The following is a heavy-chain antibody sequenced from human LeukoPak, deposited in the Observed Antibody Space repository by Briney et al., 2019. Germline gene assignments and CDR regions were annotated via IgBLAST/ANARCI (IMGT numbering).Heavy chain of an antibody. V-gene: IGHV5-51*01. CDR1: GYSFTTYW. D-gene: IGHD6-13*01. J-gene: IGHJ4*02. CDR3: ASVYSSTSWDY. Sequence: GESLKISCKASGYSFTTYWIGWVRQMPGKGLEWMGVIFPADSDTRYSPSFQGQVTISADKSISTAYLQWSSLKASDTAMYYCASVYSSTSWDYWGQGTLVTVSS. CDR2: IFPADSDT.